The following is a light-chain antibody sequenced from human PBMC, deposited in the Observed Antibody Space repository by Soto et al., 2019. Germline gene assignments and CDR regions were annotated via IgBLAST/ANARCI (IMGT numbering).Light chain of an antibody. CDR2: AAT. CDR3: EQADMFPYS. V-gene: IGKV1-12*01. J-gene: IGKJ2*01. CDR1: QDIKKW. Sequence: DTRVTQSPSSVSASVGDTVTITCRASQDIKKWLAWYQHKPMEAPKLLISAATRLQSGVSPRFSGSGSGTDFTLTINNVQPEDFAIDYCEQADMFPYSFGQGTRL.